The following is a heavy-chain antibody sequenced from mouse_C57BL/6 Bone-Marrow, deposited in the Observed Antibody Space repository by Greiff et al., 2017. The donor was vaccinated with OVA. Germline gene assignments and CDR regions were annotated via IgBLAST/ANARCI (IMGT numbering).Heavy chain of an antibody. D-gene: IGHD1-1*01. J-gene: IGHJ1*03. Sequence: EVQGVESGGGLVQPGGSLKLSCAASGFTFSDYGMAWVRQAPRKGPEWVAFISNLAYSIYYADTVTGRFTISRENAKNTLYLEMSSLRSEDTAMYYCARRDYYGSSYDWYFDVWGTGTTVTVSS. CDR2: ISNLAYSI. CDR3: ARRDYYGSSYDWYFDV. V-gene: IGHV5-15*01. CDR1: GFTFSDYG.